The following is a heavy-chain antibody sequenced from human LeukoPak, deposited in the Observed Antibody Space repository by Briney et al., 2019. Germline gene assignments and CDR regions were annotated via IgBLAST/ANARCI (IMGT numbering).Heavy chain of an antibody. CDR1: GLTFSSHW. CDR3: ARDFPDWSDAFDI. D-gene: IGHD3/OR15-3a*01. J-gene: IGHJ3*02. Sequence: GGSLRLSCAASGLTFSSHWMHWVRQAPEKGLVWVSRITNDGSSTTYADSVKGRFTISRDNAKNMLFLQMNSLRADDTAIYFCARDFPDWSDAFDIWGQGTMVTVSS. CDR2: ITNDGSST. V-gene: IGHV3-74*01.